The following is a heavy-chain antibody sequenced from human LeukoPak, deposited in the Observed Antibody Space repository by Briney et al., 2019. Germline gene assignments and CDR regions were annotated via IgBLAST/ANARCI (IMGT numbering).Heavy chain of an antibody. CDR2: ISSSGSTI. J-gene: IGHJ4*02. V-gene: IGHV3-48*03. CDR3: ASSYAGGYSYGWYYFDY. Sequence: PGGSLRLSCAASGFTFSSYEMNWVRQAPGKGLEWVSYISSSGSTIYYADSVKGRFTISRDNAKNSLYLQMNSLRAEDTAVYYCASSYAGGYSYGWYYFDYWGQGTLVTVSS. D-gene: IGHD5-18*01. CDR1: GFTFSSYE.